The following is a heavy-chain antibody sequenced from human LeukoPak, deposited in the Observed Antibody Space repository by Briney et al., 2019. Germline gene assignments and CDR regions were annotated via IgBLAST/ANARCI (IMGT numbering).Heavy chain of an antibody. Sequence: SVKVSCKASGGTFSSYAISWVRQAPGQGLEWMGRIIPILGIANYAQKFQGRVTITADKSTSTAYMELSSLRSEDTAVYYCARGGYSYGYYYYGMDVWGQGTTVTVSS. J-gene: IGHJ6*02. CDR3: ARGGYSYGYYYYGMDV. CDR2: IIPILGIA. V-gene: IGHV1-69*04. CDR1: GGTFSSYA. D-gene: IGHD5-18*01.